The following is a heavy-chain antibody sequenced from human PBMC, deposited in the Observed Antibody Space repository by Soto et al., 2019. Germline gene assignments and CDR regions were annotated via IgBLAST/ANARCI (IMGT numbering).Heavy chain of an antibody. CDR2: IIPILEIA. Sequence: QVQLVQSGAEVKKPGSSVKVSCKASGDTFSSYSISWVRQAPGQGLEWMGRIIPILEIANYAQNFHGRVTITADKATSTADMELSSLRSEDTSVYYWARDDPWITAAIEGYYYYYMGGWGKGTTVTLSS. CDR3: ARDDPWITAAIEGYYYYYMGG. D-gene: IGHD1-20*01. V-gene: IGHV1-69*08. CDR1: GDTFSSYS. J-gene: IGHJ6*03.